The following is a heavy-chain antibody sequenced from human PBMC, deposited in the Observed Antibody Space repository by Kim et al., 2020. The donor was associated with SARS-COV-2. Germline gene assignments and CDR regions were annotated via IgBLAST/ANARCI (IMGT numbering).Heavy chain of an antibody. D-gene: IGHD2-2*02. Sequence: SVKVSCKASGGNLTSFAISWVRQAPGQGLEWMGGNIPLFTTTNYAQKFQGRVTITADESTSTAYMELTSLTSDDTAVYYCAGLTGYTTIWYHFVLWGQGTLVTVSS. CDR2: NIPLFTTT. V-gene: IGHV1-69*13. J-gene: IGHJ4*02. CDR3: AGLTGYTTIWYHFVL. CDR1: GGNLTSFA.